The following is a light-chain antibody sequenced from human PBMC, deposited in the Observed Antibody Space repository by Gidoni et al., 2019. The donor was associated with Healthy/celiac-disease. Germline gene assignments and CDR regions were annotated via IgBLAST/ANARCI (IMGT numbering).Light chain of an antibody. Sequence: VLTQSPATLSLSPVQRATLSCSASQSVSSYLAWYQQKPGQAPRLLIYDASNRATGIPARFSGSGSGTDFTHPISSLEPEDFAVYYCQQRSNFLTFGGGTKVEIK. CDR1: QSVSSY. V-gene: IGKV3-11*01. CDR3: QQRSNFLT. J-gene: IGKJ4*01. CDR2: DAS.